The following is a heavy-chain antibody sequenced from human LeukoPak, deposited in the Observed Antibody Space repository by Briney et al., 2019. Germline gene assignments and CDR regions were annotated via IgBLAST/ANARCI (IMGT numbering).Heavy chain of an antibody. J-gene: IGHJ6*03. V-gene: IGHV1-46*01. D-gene: IGHD3-22*01. CDR1: GYTFTSYY. CDR2: INPSGGST. Sequence: GASVKVSCKASGYTFTSYYMHWVRQAPGQGLEWMGIINPSGGSTSYAQKFQGGVTMTRDMSTSTVYMELSSLRSEDTAVYYCARDTKVVSDYYYYMDVWGKGTTVTVSS. CDR3: ARDTKVVSDYYYYMDV.